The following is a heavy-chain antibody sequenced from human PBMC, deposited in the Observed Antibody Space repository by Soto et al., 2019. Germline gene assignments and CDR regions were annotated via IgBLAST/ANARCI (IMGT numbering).Heavy chain of an antibody. Sequence: GGSLRLSCAASGFTFSSYAMHWVRQAPGKGLEWVAVVSYDGSNKYYADSVKGRFTISRDNSKNTLYLQMNSLRAEDTAVYYCARDRVDFWSGSFDYWGQGTLVTVSS. CDR3: ARDRVDFWSGSFDY. V-gene: IGHV3-30-3*01. J-gene: IGHJ4*02. D-gene: IGHD3-3*01. CDR2: VSYDGSNK. CDR1: GFTFSSYA.